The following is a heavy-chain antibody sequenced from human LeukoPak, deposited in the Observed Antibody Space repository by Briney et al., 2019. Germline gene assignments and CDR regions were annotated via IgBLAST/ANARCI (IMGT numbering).Heavy chain of an antibody. J-gene: IGHJ4*02. CDR3: AKCGERDYVWGSYRYSERYYFDY. Sequence: PGGSLRLSCAASGFTFSSYGMHWVRQAPGKGLEWVAFIRYDGSNKYYADSVKGRFTISRDNSKNTLYLQMNSLRAEDTAVYYCAKCGERDYVWGSYRYSERYYFDYWGQGTLVTVSS. CDR1: GFTFSSYG. V-gene: IGHV3-30*02. D-gene: IGHD3-16*02. CDR2: IRYDGSNK.